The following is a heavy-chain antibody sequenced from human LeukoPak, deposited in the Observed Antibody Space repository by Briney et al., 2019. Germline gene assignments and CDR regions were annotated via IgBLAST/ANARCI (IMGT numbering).Heavy chain of an antibody. CDR1: GFTFSSYA. CDR2: ISYDGSNK. Sequence: GRSLRLSCAASGFTFSSYAMHWVRQAPGKGLEWVAVISYDGSNKYYADSVKGRFTISRDNSKNTLYLQMNSLRAEDTAVYYCARDHGSGYYYYWGQGTLVTVSS. CDR3: ARDHGSGYYYY. D-gene: IGHD3-22*01. J-gene: IGHJ4*02. V-gene: IGHV3-30*04.